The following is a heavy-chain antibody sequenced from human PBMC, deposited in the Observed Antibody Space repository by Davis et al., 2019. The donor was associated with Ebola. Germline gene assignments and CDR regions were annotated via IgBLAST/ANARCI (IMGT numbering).Heavy chain of an antibody. V-gene: IGHV4-39*07. CDR1: GGSISSSSYY. CDR3: ARVGYSYANDY. J-gene: IGHJ4*02. CDR2: INHSGST. Sequence: SETLSLTCTVSGGSISSSSYYWSWIRQPPGKGLEWIGEINHSGSTNYNPSLKSRVTISVDTSKNQFSLKLSSVTAADTAVYYCARVGYSYANDYWGQGTLVTVSS. D-gene: IGHD5-18*01.